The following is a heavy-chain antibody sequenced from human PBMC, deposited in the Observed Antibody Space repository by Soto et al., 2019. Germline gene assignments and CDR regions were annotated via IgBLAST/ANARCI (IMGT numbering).Heavy chain of an antibody. Sequence: SETLSLTCTVSGGSISSYYWSWIRQPPGKGLEWIGYIYYSGSTNYNPSLKSRVTISVDTSKNQFSLKLSSVTAADTAVYYCARGRYDYVWGSYRYAFDIWGQGTMVTVSS. CDR2: IYYSGST. V-gene: IGHV4-59*01. D-gene: IGHD3-16*02. CDR1: GGSISSYY. CDR3: ARGRYDYVWGSYRYAFDI. J-gene: IGHJ3*02.